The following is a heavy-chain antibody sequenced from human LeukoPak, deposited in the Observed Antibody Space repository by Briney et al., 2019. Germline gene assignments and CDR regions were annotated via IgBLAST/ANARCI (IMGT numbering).Heavy chain of an antibody. CDR3: ARVDNYPRRGDAFDI. CDR1: GFTVSSNY. CDR2: IYSGGST. D-gene: IGHD5-24*01. J-gene: IGHJ3*02. Sequence: PGGSLRLSCAASGFTVSSNYMSWVRQAPGKGLEWVSVIYSGGSTYYADSVKGRFTISRDNSKNTLYLQMNSLRAEDTAVYYCARVDNYPRRGDAFDIWGQGTMVTVSS. V-gene: IGHV3-53*01.